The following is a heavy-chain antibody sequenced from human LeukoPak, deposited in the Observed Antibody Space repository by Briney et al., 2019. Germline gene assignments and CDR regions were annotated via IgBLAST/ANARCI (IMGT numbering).Heavy chain of an antibody. CDR3: ARELSGSYGKNYYYYYYMDV. V-gene: IGHV1-18*01. J-gene: IGHJ6*03. CDR2: ISAYNGNT. D-gene: IGHD1-26*01. CDR1: GYTFTSYG. Sequence: ASVKVSCKASGYTFTSYGISWVRQAPGQGLEWMGWISAYNGNTNYAQKLQGRVTMTTDTATSTAYMELRSLRSDDTAVYYCARELSGSYGKNYYYYYYMDVWGKGTTVTVSS.